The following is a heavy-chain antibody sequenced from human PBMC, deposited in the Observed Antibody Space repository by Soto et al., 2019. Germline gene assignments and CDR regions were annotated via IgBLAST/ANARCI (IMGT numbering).Heavy chain of an antibody. V-gene: IGHV3-33*01. Sequence: WGSLRLSCAASGFTFSSYGMHWVRQAPGKGLEWVAVIWYDGSNKYYADSVKGRFTISRDNSKNTLYLQMNSLRAEDTAVYYCARAGGYSYGHYYYYYMDVWGKGTTVTVSS. CDR2: IWYDGSNK. CDR3: ARAGGYSYGHYYYYYMDV. D-gene: IGHD5-18*01. CDR1: GFTFSSYG. J-gene: IGHJ6*03.